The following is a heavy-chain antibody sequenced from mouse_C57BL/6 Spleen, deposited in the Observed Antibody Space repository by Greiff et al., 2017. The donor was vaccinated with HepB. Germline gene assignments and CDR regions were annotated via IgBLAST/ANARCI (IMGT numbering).Heavy chain of an antibody. CDR2: INPSTGGT. CDR1: GYSFTGYY. D-gene: IGHD1-1*02. V-gene: IGHV1-42*01. CDR3: ARKVATRYFDV. J-gene: IGHJ1*03. Sequence: EVQLQQSGPELVKPGASVKISCKASGYSFTGYYMNWVKQSPEKSLEWIGEINPSTGGTTYNQKFKAKATLTVDKSSSTAYMQLKSLTSEDSAVYYCARKVATRYFDVWGTGTTVTVSS.